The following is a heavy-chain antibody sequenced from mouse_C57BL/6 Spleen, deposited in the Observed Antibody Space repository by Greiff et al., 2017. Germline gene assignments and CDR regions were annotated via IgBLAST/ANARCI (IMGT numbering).Heavy chain of an antibody. D-gene: IGHD1-2*01. CDR3: TRGASYGAMDY. CDR1: GYTFTDYE. Sequence: VKLMESGAELVRPGASVTLSCKASGYTFTDYEMHWVKQTPVHGLEWIGAIDPETGGTAYNQKFKGKAILTADKSSSTAYMELRSLTSEDSAVYYCTRGASYGAMDYWGQGTSVTVSS. CDR2: IDPETGGT. J-gene: IGHJ4*01. V-gene: IGHV1-15*01.